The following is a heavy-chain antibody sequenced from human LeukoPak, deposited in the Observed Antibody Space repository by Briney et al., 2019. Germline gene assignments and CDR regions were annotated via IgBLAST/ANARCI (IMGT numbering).Heavy chain of an antibody. CDR3: ARGSDNYDILTGLFDY. V-gene: IGHV3-30*04. Sequence: GGSLRLACAASGFTYTKHAMHWVRQAPGKGLEWVAVISYDGSNKKYADSVKGRFTISRDNSKNTLYLQMNSLRAEDTAVYYCARGSDNYDILTGLFDYWGQGTLVTVSS. D-gene: IGHD3-9*01. CDR2: ISYDGSNK. J-gene: IGHJ4*02. CDR1: GFTYTKHA.